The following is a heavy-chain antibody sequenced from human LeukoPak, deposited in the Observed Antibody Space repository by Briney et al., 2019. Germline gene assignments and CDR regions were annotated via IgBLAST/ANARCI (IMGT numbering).Heavy chain of an antibody. CDR2: ISAYSGNT. D-gene: IGHD3-3*01. CDR3: AREYYDFWSGYYSRYYYGMDV. J-gene: IGHJ6*02. CDR1: GYTFTSYG. V-gene: IGHV1-18*01. Sequence: ASVKVSCKASGYTFTSYGISWVRQAPGQGLEWMGWISAYSGNTNYAQKLQGRVTMTTDTSTSTAYMELRSLRSDDTAVYYCAREYYDFWSGYYSRYYYGMDVWGQGTTVTVSS.